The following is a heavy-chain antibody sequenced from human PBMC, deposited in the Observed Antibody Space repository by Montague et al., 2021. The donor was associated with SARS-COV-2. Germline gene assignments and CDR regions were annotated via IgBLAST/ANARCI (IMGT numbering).Heavy chain of an antibody. Sequence: SETLSLTCAVYGGSFGDYFWSWIRQPPGKGLEWIGDINQSGSTKYIASLKSRVTMSVDTSKNQVSLRLTSVTAADTAVYYCARERRYCSGGSCYSGWFDPWGQGTLVTVSS. CDR2: INQSGST. CDR3: ARERRYCSGGSCYSGWFDP. CDR1: GGSFGDYF. J-gene: IGHJ5*02. V-gene: IGHV4-34*01. D-gene: IGHD2-15*01.